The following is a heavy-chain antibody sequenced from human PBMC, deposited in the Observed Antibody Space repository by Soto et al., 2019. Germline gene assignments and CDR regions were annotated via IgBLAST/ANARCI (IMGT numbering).Heavy chain of an antibody. V-gene: IGHV1-18*01. J-gene: IGHJ5*02. CDR3: ARHHGPTTSENWFDP. CDR2: ISTYSGDT. D-gene: IGHD5-12*01. CDR1: CYTFFTYD. Sequence: GASVKVSFKASCYTFFTYDSSWVRQAPGQGLEWMGWISTYSGDTKYAQKFQGRVTMTTDTSTTTAYLELRSLRSDDTAVYYCARHHGPTTSENWFDPWGQGTLVTVSS.